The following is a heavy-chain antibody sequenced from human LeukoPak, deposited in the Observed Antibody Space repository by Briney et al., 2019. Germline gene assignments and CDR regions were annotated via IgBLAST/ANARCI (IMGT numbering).Heavy chain of an antibody. J-gene: IGHJ4*02. Sequence: ASVKVSCKASGYTFTGYYMHWVRQAPGQGLEWMGWINPDSGGTNYAQKFQGRVTMTRDMSTSTVYMELSSLRSEDTAVYYCARSTSRDGSDYWGQGTLVTVSS. CDR1: GYTFTGYY. D-gene: IGHD5-24*01. CDR2: INPDSGGT. V-gene: IGHV1-2*02. CDR3: ARSTSRDGSDY.